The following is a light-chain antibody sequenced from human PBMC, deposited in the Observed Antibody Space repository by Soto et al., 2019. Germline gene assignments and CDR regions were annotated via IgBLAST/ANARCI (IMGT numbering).Light chain of an antibody. Sequence: QSVLTQPPSVSGSPGQSITISCTGTSSDVGGYNYVSWYQQHPGKAPKLMIYDVSNRPSGVSNRFSGSKSGNTASLTISGLQAEDEADYYCSSYTSSSLHVFGTGTKLTVL. J-gene: IGLJ1*01. CDR1: SSDVGGYNY. CDR2: DVS. CDR3: SSYTSSSLHV. V-gene: IGLV2-14*03.